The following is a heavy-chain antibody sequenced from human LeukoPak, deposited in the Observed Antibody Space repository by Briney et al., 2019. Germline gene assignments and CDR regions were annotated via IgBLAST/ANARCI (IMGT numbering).Heavy chain of an antibody. D-gene: IGHD3-22*01. CDR1: GFTFSSYE. V-gene: IGHV3-48*03. J-gene: IGHJ3*02. CDR2: ISSSGSTI. CDR3: ARAYYDSSGYAAFDI. Sequence: GGSLRLSCAASGFTFSSYEMNWVRQAPGKGLEWVSYISSSGSTIYYADSVKGRFTISRDNAKNSLYLQMNSLRAEDTAVYYCARAYYDSSGYAAFDIWGQGTMVTVSS.